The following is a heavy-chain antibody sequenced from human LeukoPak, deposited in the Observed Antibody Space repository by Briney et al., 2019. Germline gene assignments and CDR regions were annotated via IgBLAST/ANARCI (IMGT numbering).Heavy chain of an antibody. CDR2: IYSSGTT. J-gene: IGHJ4*02. V-gene: IGHV4-4*09. CDR3: ARRVNRVFDY. D-gene: IGHD1-14*01. CDR1: GGSISYYY. Sequence: SETLSLTCTVSGGSISYYYWSWLRQPPGKGLEWIGYIYSSGTTNYNPSLKSRVTISVDASKNRFSLKLNSVTAADAAVYYCARRVNRVFDYWGQGTLVTVSS.